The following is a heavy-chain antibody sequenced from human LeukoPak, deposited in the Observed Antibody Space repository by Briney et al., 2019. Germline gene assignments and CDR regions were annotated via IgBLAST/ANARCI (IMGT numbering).Heavy chain of an antibody. CDR3: AREEAARPWRSFDP. V-gene: IGHV4-39*07. D-gene: IGHD6-6*01. CDR1: GGSINNSSYY. CDR2: IYYSGST. J-gene: IGHJ5*02. Sequence: SETLSLTCTVSGGSINNSSYYWGWIRQPPGKGLEWIGSIYYSGSTYYNPSLKSRVTISVDTSKNQFSLKLSSVTAADTAVYYCAREEAARPWRSFDPWGQGTLVTVSS.